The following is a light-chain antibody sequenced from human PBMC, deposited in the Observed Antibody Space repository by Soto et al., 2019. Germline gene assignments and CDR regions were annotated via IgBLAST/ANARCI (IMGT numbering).Light chain of an antibody. J-gene: IGLJ1*01. CDR2: SDN. V-gene: IGLV1-44*01. CDR3: AAWDDSLNGCV. Sequence: QPVLTQPPSASGTPGQRVTISCSGSSSNIGTYSVSWYQHFPGTAPRLLIYSDNQRPSGVPDRFSASKSGASASLAISGLQSEDEADFYCAAWDDSLNGCVFGTGTKLTVL. CDR1: SSNIGTYS.